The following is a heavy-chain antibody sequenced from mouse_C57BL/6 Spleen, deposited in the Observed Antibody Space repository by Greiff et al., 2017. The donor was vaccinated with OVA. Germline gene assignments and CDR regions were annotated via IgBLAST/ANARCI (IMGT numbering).Heavy chain of an antibody. CDR3: TRTSYYSNQGFDY. V-gene: IGHV5-9-1*02. CDR2: ISSGGDYI. J-gene: IGHJ2*01. D-gene: IGHD2-5*01. CDR1: GFTFSSYA. Sequence: EVKLMESGEGLVKPGGSLKLSCAASGFTFSSYAMSWVRQTPEKRLEWVAYISSGGDYIYYADTVKGRFTISRDNARNTLYLQMSSLKSEDTAMYYCTRTSYYSNQGFDYWGQGTTLTVSS.